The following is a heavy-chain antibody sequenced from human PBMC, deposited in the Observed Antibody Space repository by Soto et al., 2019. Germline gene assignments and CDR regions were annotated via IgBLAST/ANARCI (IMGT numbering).Heavy chain of an antibody. CDR2: IYYSGST. D-gene: IGHD6-6*01. V-gene: IGHV4-61*01. Sequence: PSETLSLTCTVSGGSVSSGSYYWSWIRQPPGKGLEWIGYIYYSGSTNYNPSLKSRVTISVDTSKNQFSLKLSSVTAADTAVYYCAREYSSSSSWFDPWGQGTLVTVSS. CDR3: AREYSSSSSWFDP. CDR1: GGSVSSGSYY. J-gene: IGHJ5*02.